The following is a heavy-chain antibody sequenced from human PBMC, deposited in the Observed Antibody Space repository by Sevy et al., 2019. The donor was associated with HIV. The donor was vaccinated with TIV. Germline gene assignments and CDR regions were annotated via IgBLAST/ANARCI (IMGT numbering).Heavy chain of an antibody. CDR3: ARGRVTSHYYDY. D-gene: IGHD2-21*02. CDR2: ISSDGNNK. V-gene: IGHV3-30*04. J-gene: IGHJ4*02. CDR1: RFTFNTYA. Sequence: GGSLRLSCAASRFTFNTYAIHWVRQAPGKGLEWVAVISSDGNNKYYADSVKGRFTSSRDNSKHTLYLQMNSLRVEDTAVYYCARGRVTSHYYDYWGQGTLVTVSS.